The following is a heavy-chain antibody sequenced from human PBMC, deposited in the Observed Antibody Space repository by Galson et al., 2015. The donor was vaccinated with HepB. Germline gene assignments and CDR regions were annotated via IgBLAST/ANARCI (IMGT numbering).Heavy chain of an antibody. D-gene: IGHD3-10*01. J-gene: IGHJ5*02. CDR2: IYYTWST. V-gene: IGHV4-61*01. CDR3: ARDQGRPIAYGGWFDP. CDR1: GVSVISGSYY. Sequence: SEPLSLTCTVSGVSVISGSYYWTWLRQPPGKGLEPIGYIYYTWSTNYNPSLKSRVTISQDTSKNQFSLKLTSVTASDTAMYFCARDQGRPIAYGGWFDPWGQGTLVTVSS.